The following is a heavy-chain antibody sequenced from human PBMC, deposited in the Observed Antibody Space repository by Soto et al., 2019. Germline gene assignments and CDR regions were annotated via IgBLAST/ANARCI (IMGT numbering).Heavy chain of an antibody. CDR3: ARLASLLQPIDC. V-gene: IGHV5-51*01. J-gene: IGHJ4*02. CDR1: GYTFTNYW. D-gene: IGHD6-13*01. Sequence: PGESLKISCQASGYTFTNYWIAWVRHMPGRGLEWMGLIFPRDSDTRYNSSFEGQVTISSDRSLATAYLQWTSLKASDTAIYYCARLASLLQPIDCWGQGTPVTVSS. CDR2: IFPRDSDT.